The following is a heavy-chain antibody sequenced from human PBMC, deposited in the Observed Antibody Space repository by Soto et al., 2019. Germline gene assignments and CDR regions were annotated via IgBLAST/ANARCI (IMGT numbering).Heavy chain of an antibody. V-gene: IGHV3-64*01. CDR2: ISSNGRDT. CDR1: GFTFSNFP. D-gene: IGHD3-10*01. CDR3: ARDYWSGSGRGGMDV. Sequence: EVQLVESGGGLVQPGGSLRLSCAASGFTFSNFPMYWVRQAPGKGLEYVSSISSNGRDTFFPNSVKGRFTISRDNSKNTRWLQLGSLRVEDMAVYYCARDYWSGSGRGGMDVWGQGTTVTISS. J-gene: IGHJ6*02.